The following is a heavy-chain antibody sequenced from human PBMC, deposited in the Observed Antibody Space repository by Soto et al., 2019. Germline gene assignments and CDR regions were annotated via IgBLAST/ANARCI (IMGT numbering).Heavy chain of an antibody. J-gene: IGHJ4*02. D-gene: IGHD6-13*01. CDR2: IYSGGST. Sequence: GGSMRLSCAVSGFNFSSYWMSWVRQAPGKGLEWVSVIYSGGSTYYADSVKGRFTISRDNSKNTLYLQMSSLRAEDTAVYYCASSVAGTYDYWGQGTLVTVSS. CDR3: ASSVAGTYDY. CDR1: GFNFSSYW. V-gene: IGHV3-53*01.